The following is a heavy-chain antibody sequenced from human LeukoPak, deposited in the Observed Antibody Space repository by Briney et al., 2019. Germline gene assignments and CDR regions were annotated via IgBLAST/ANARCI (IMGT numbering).Heavy chain of an antibody. CDR1: GGSIRSYY. CDR3: ARPSYYCDPSGGAFDI. V-gene: IGHV4-59*01. Sequence: SETLSLTCTVSGGSIRSYYWSWIRQHPGKGLEWIGYIYYSGSTNYNPSLKSRVTISVDTSKNQFSLKLSSVTAADTAVYYCARPSYYCDPSGGAFDIWGQGTMVTVSS. CDR2: IYYSGST. J-gene: IGHJ3*02. D-gene: IGHD3-22*01.